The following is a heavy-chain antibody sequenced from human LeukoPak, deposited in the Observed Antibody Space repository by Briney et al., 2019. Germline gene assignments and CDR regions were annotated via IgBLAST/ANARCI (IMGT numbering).Heavy chain of an antibody. Sequence: PGGSLRLSCAASGFTLSDYYMSWIRPAPGKGLEWVSYISSSGNSISYADSVKGRFTTSRDNAKKSLYLQMNSLRAEDTSVYYCAKDPIPMVRGVIAFSPTWFDPWGQGNLVTVSS. CDR3: AKDPIPMVRGVIAFSPTWFDP. J-gene: IGHJ5*02. CDR2: ISSSGNSI. V-gene: IGHV3-11*01. D-gene: IGHD3-10*01. CDR1: GFTLSDYY.